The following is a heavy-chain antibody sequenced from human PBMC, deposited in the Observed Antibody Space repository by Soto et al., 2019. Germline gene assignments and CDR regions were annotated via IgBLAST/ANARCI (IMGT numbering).Heavy chain of an antibody. D-gene: IGHD4-17*01. J-gene: IGHJ4*02. CDR2: ISYDGSNK. Sequence: QVQLVESGGGVVQPGRSLRLSCAASGFTFSSYAMHWVRQAPGKGLEWVAVISYDGSNKYYADSVKGRFTISRDNSKNTLYLQMNSLGAEDTAVYYCASRDYGDYVLDHWGQGTLVTVSS. CDR1: GFTFSSYA. CDR3: ASRDYGDYVLDH. V-gene: IGHV3-30-3*01.